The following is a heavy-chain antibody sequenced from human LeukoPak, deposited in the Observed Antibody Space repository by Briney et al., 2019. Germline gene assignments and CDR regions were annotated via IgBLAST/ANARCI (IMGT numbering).Heavy chain of an antibody. D-gene: IGHD3-22*01. Sequence: ASVKVCCKASGYTFTSYDISWVRQAPGQGLEWMGWISAYNGNTNYAQELQGRVTMTTDTSTSTAYMELRSLRSDDTAVYYCARVTMIVVVITTDAFDIWGQGTMVTVSS. J-gene: IGHJ3*02. CDR1: GYTFTSYD. V-gene: IGHV1-18*01. CDR2: ISAYNGNT. CDR3: ARVTMIVVVITTDAFDI.